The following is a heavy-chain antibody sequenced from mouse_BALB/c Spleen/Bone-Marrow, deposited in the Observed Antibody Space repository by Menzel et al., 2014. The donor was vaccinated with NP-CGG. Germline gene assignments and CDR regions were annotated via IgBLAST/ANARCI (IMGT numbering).Heavy chain of an antibody. J-gene: IGHJ3*01. D-gene: IGHD1-1*01. V-gene: IGHV4-1*02. CDR3: GRLGYYGEFAY. Sequence: EVMLVESGGGLVQPGRSLKLSCAASGFDFSGFWMGWVRQAPGKGLEWIGEINPDSSTINYTPSLKDRFIISRDNAKNTLYLQMSKVRSEDTALYYCGRLGYYGEFAYWGQGTLVTVSA. CDR1: GFDFSGFW. CDR2: INPDSSTI.